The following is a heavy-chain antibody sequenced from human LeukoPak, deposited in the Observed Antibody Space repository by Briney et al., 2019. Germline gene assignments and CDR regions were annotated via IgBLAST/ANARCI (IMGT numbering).Heavy chain of an antibody. Sequence: PGGSLRLSCAASGFTFSNFWMAWVRQAPGKGLEWVANIKQDANEKYYVDSVKGRFTISRDNAKNSLYLQMNSLRAEDTAVYYCARSVVVVTAIRWFDPWGQGTLVTVSS. CDR2: IKQDANEK. CDR3: ARSVVVVTAIRWFDP. J-gene: IGHJ5*02. D-gene: IGHD2-21*02. CDR1: GFTFSNFW. V-gene: IGHV3-7*01.